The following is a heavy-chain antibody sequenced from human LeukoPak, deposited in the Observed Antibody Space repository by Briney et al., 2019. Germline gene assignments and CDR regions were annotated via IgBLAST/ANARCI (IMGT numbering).Heavy chain of an antibody. CDR2: ISYDGSNK. Sequence: GGSLRLSCAASGFTFSSYAMHWVRQAPGKGLEWVAVISYDGSNKYYADSVKGRFTISRDNSKNTLYLQMNSLRAEDTAVYYCARDQDRYDFWSGYYLVYWGQGTLVTVSS. CDR1: GFTFSSYA. V-gene: IGHV3-30-3*01. J-gene: IGHJ4*02. D-gene: IGHD3-3*01. CDR3: ARDQDRYDFWSGYYLVY.